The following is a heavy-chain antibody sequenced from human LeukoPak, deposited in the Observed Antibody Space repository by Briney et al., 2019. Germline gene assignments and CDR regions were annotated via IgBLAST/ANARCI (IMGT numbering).Heavy chain of an antibody. J-gene: IGHJ4*02. D-gene: IGHD5-18*01. V-gene: IGHV4-59*01. CDR1: GGSISSYY. CDR2: IYYSGRT. Sequence: SETLSLTCSVSGGSISSYYWNWIRQTPGKGLEWIGYIYYSGRTNYNPSLKSRVTISIDTSKNQFSLTLSSVTTADAAVYYCARGQKYRNGYTVTELGSGYFAYWGQGTLVTVSS. CDR3: ARGQKYRNGYTVTELGSGYFAY.